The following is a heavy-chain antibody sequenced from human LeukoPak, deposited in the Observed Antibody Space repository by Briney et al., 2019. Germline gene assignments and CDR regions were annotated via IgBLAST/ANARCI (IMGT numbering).Heavy chain of an antibody. CDR1: GFTFSSYA. CDR3: ARDSSILKYNWNYSPYYFDY. CDR2: ISGSGGST. V-gene: IGHV3-23*01. Sequence: PGGSLRLSCAASGFTFSSYAMSWVRQAPGKGLEWVSAISGSGGSTYYADSVKGRFTISRDNSKNTLYLQMNSLRAEDTAVYYCARDSSILKYNWNYSPYYFDYWGQGTLVTVSS. J-gene: IGHJ4*02. D-gene: IGHD1-20*01.